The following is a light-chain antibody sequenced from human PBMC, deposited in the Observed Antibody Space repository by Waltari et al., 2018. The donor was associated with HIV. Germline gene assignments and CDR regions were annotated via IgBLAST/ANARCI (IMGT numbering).Light chain of an antibody. Sequence: EIVMTQSPATLSVSPGERATLSCRASQSVSSNLAWYQQKPGQGPRLLIYGASTRATGSPARFSGSGSGTEFTLTISSLQSEDFAVYYCQQYNNWPRTFGQGTKVEIK. J-gene: IGKJ1*01. CDR1: QSVSSN. CDR2: GAS. CDR3: QQYNNWPRT. V-gene: IGKV3-15*01.